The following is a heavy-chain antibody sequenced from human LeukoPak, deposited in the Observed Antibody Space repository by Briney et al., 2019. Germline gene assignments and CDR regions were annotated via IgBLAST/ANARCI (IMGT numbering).Heavy chain of an antibody. V-gene: IGHV3-7*01. CDR1: RFTPSSSW. CDR2: IKQDGSEK. J-gene: IGHJ4*02. CDR3: AREGRNYFDY. Sequence: GTPRLSSAPSRFTPSSSWMSWVSDAPRKGLGRGANIKQDGSEKYYVDSVKGRFTISRYNAKNSLYLQMNSLRAEDTAVYYCAREGRNYFDYWGQGTLVTVSS.